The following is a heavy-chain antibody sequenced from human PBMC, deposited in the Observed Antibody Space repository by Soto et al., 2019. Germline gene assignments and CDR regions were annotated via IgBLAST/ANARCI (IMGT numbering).Heavy chain of an antibody. Sequence: QVQLQESGPGLVKPSQTLSLTCTVSGGSISSGGYYWSWIRQHPGKGLEWIGYIFYSGNTYYTPSLKSRVTISLATSKNQFSVKVSSVTAADTAVYYCARATYYYDSSGYSDRVLDYWGQGTLVTVSS. CDR3: ARATYYYDSSGYSDRVLDY. CDR2: IFYSGNT. V-gene: IGHV4-31*03. J-gene: IGHJ4*02. CDR1: GGSISSGGYY. D-gene: IGHD3-22*01.